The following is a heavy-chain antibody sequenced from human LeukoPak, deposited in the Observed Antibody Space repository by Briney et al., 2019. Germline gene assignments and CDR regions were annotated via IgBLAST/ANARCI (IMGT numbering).Heavy chain of an antibody. CDR1: GGSISSGSYY. D-gene: IGHD6-13*01. CDR2: IYTSGST. J-gene: IGHJ1*01. CDR3: ARGSYSSSWYSLYFQH. Sequence: PSETLSLTCTVFGGSISSGSYYWSWIRQPAGKGLEWIGRIYTSGSTNYNPSLKSRVTISVDTSKNQFSLKLSSVTAADTAVYYCARGSYSSSWYSLYFQHWGQGTLVTVSS. V-gene: IGHV4-61*02.